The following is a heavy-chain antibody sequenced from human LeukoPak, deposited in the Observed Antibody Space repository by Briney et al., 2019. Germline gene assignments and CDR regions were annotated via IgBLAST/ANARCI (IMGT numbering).Heavy chain of an antibody. J-gene: IGHJ4*02. CDR1: GGSISSGGYY. CDR2: IYYSGST. CDR3: ARVPETRSGYPFDY. D-gene: IGHD3-22*01. V-gene: IGHV4-31*03. Sequence: TLSLTCTVSGGSISSGGYYWSWIRQHPGLGLEWVVYIYYSGSTYYNPSLKGRVTISVDTSKNQFSLKLSSVTAADTAVYYCARVPETRSGYPFDYWGQGTLVTVSS.